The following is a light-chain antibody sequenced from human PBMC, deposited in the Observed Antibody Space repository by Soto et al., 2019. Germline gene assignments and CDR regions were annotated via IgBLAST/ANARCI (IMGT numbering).Light chain of an antibody. CDR2: DAS. Sequence: EIVLTQSPATLSLSPGERATLSCRASQSVSSYLAWYQQKPGQAPRLLIYDASNRATGIPARFSGSGSGTDFTLTISSLEPEDFAVYYCQQRSNWPQFTFGRGTKVDIK. CDR3: QQRSNWPQFT. J-gene: IGKJ3*01. CDR1: QSVSSY. V-gene: IGKV3-11*01.